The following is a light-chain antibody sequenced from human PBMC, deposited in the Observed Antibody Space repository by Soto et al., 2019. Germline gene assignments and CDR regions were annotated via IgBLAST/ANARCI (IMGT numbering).Light chain of an antibody. J-gene: IGKJ1*01. CDR2: WAS. V-gene: IGKV4-1*01. Sequence: DIVMTQSPDSLAVSLGERATINCKSSQSVLYSSNNKNYLAWYQQKPGQPPKLLIYWASTRESGVPDRFSGSGSGTDFTLTISSLQAEDVAVYYCQQYYNTGAFGHGTKVEIK. CDR3: QQYYNTGA. CDR1: QSVLYSSNNKNY.